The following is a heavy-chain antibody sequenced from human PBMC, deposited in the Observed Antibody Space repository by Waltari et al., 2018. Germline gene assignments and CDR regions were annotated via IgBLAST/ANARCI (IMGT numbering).Heavy chain of an antibody. CDR1: GYPFTIYC. Sequence: QVQLVQSGAEVKKPGASVKVSCKSSGYPFTIYCIRWVPLAPGHGLGGMGWISAYNGNTNYAQKLQGRVTMTTDTSTSTAYMELGSLRSDDTAVYYCARGYYDFWSGYYTGGIYYFDYWGQGTLVTVSS. CDR3: ARGYYDFWSGYYTGGIYYFDY. CDR2: ISAYNGNT. D-gene: IGHD3-3*01. J-gene: IGHJ4*02. V-gene: IGHV1-18*01.